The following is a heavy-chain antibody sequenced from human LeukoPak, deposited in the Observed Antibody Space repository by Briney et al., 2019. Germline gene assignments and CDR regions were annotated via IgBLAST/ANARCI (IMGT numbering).Heavy chain of an antibody. Sequence: PSETLSLTCAVYGGSFSGYYWSWIRQPPGKGLEWIGEINHSGSTNYNPSLKSRVTISVDTSKNQFSLQLNSVTPEDTAVYYCARGAVAHFDYWGQGTLVTVSS. CDR3: ARGAVAHFDY. J-gene: IGHJ4*02. V-gene: IGHV4-34*01. CDR2: INHSGST. D-gene: IGHD6-19*01. CDR1: GGSFSGYY.